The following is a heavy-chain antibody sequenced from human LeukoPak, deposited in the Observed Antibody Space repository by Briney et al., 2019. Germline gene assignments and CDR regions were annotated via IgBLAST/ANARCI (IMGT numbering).Heavy chain of an antibody. V-gene: IGHV3-53*01. CDR3: AKSDVVVTAKLDY. Sequence: GGSLRLSCAASAFTVSNTYMSWVRQAPGKGLEWVSVIYSGGDTYYADSVKGRFTISRDNSKNTLYLQMNSLRAEDTAVYYCAKSDVVVTAKLDYWGQGTLVTVSS. J-gene: IGHJ4*02. CDR1: AFTVSNTY. D-gene: IGHD2-21*02. CDR2: IYSGGDT.